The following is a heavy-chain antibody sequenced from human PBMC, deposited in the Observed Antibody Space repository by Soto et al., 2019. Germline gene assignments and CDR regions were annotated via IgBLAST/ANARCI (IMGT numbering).Heavy chain of an antibody. CDR1: GFTFSNAW. CDR2: IKIKTDGGTT. V-gene: IGHV3-15*01. Sequence: EVQLVESGGGLVKPGGSLRLSCAASGFTFSNAWMSWVRQAPGKGLEWVVRIKIKTDGGTTDYAAPVKGRFTISRDDSKNTLYMQMNSLKTEDTAVYYCTTKRRGGILEWLFGSLEYLGQGTLVTVSS. D-gene: IGHD3-3*01. J-gene: IGHJ4*02. CDR3: TTKRRGGILEWLFGSLEY.